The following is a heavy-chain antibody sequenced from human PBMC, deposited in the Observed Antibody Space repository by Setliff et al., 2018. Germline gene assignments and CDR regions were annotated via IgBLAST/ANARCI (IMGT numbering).Heavy chain of an antibody. CDR3: ARGGTFRYFDY. Sequence: SETLSLTCTVSGGSLSSYYWTWIRQPPGKGLEWIGEINHSGTTNYHPSLRSRVTVSVDTSKNQFSLRLISVTAADTAVYYCARGGTFRYFDYWGQGTPVTVSS. J-gene: IGHJ4*02. CDR2: INHSGTT. CDR1: GGSLSSYY. V-gene: IGHV4-34*01.